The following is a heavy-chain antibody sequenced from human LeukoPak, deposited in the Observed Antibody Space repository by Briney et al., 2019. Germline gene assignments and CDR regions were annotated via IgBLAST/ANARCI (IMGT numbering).Heavy chain of an antibody. Sequence: GGSLRLSCAASGFAFSSYAMSWVRQAPGKGLEWVSAISGSGGSTYYADSVKGRFTISRDNSKNTLYLQMNSLRAEDTAVYYCAKDLDTMIVVAYFDYWGQGTLVTVSS. D-gene: IGHD3-22*01. CDR3: AKDLDTMIVVAYFDY. CDR1: GFAFSSYA. J-gene: IGHJ4*02. V-gene: IGHV3-23*01. CDR2: ISGSGGST.